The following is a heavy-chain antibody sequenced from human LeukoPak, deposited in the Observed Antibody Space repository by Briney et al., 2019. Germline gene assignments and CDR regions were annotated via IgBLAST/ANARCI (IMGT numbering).Heavy chain of an antibody. CDR3: ARVVPPYYDSSGYYNPIVGATTVWFDP. CDR1: GFTFSSYA. J-gene: IGHJ5*02. V-gene: IGHV3-7*01. CDR2: IKQDGSEK. Sequence: GGSLRLSCAASGFTFSSYAMSWVRQAPGKGLEWVANIKQDGSEKYYVDSVKGRFTISRDNAKNSLYLQMNSLRAEDTAVYYCARVVPPYYDSSGYYNPIVGATTVWFDPWGQGTLVTVSS. D-gene: IGHD3-22*01.